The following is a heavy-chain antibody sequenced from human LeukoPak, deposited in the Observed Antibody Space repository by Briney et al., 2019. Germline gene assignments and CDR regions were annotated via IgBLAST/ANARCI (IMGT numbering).Heavy chain of an antibody. D-gene: IGHD2-8*02. J-gene: IGHJ5*02. CDR1: GGSLSGYY. V-gene: IGHV4-4*07. CDR2: IYSSGST. CDR3: AREPSTVSWVDP. Sequence: SETLSLTCTVSGGSLSGYYWSWIRQPAGKGLEWIGRIYSSGSTNYNPSLKSRVTMSVDTSKNQFSLNLSSVTSADTAVYYCAREPSTVSWVDPWGQGTLVTVSS.